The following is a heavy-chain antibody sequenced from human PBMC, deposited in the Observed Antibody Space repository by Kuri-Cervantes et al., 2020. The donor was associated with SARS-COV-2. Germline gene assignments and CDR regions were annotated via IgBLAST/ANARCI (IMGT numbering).Heavy chain of an antibody. CDR3: YCAPKEGFDS. Sequence: ASVKVSCKASGYTFTGYYMHWVRQAPGQGLEWMGWINPNSGGTNYAQKFQGRVTMTRDTSISTAYMELSSLTSEDTAIYYCYCAPKEGFDSWGQGTRVTVSS. D-gene: IGHD2-21*01. CDR1: GYTFTGYY. J-gene: IGHJ4*02. CDR2: INPNSGGT. V-gene: IGHV1-2*02.